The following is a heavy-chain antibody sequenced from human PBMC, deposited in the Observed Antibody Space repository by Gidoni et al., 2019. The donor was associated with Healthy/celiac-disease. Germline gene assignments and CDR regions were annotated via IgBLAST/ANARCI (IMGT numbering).Heavy chain of an antibody. Sequence: QVQLQESGPGLVKPSETLSLTCTVSGGSISSYYWSWIRQPPGKGLEWIGYIYYSGSTNYNPSLKSRVTISVDTSKNQFSLKLSSVTAADTAVYYCARSPITIFGVAPQDWFDPWGQGTLVTVSS. CDR2: IYYSGST. CDR3: ARSPITIFGVAPQDWFDP. V-gene: IGHV4-59*01. J-gene: IGHJ5*02. CDR1: GGSISSYY. D-gene: IGHD3-3*01.